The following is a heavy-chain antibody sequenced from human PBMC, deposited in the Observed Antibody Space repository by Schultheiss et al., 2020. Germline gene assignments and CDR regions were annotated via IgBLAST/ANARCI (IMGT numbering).Heavy chain of an antibody. CDR3: ARESAARPHYYYYGMDV. V-gene: IGHV3-48*01. J-gene: IGHJ6*02. D-gene: IGHD6-6*01. Sequence: GGSLRLSCAASGFTFSSYSMNWVRQAPGKGLEWVSYISSSSSTIYYADSVKGRFTISRDNSKNTLYLQMNSLRAEDTAVYYCARESAARPHYYYYGMDVWGQGPTGTVSS. CDR1: GFTFSSYS. CDR2: ISSSSSTI.